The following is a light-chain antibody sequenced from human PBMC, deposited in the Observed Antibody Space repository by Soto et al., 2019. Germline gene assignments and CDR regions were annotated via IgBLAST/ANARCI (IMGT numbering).Light chain of an antibody. CDR1: SSDVGGYLY. CDR3: FSYAGSDSGV. V-gene: IGLV2-8*01. J-gene: IGLJ1*01. Sequence: QSVLTQPPSASGSPGQSVTISCTGTSSDVGGYLYVSWYQQHPGKAPKLLIYDVNQRPSGVPDRFSGSKADNTASLTFSGLQAEDEADYYCFSYAGSDSGVFGAGTKVTVL. CDR2: DVN.